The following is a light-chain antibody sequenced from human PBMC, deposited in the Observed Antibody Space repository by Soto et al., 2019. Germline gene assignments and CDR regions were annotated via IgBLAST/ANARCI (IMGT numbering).Light chain of an antibody. CDR1: SSDVGGYNY. V-gene: IGLV2-14*01. J-gene: IGLJ3*02. CDR2: DVS. Sequence: QSALTQPASVSGSPGQSITISCTGTSSDVGGYNYVSWYQQHPGKAPKLMIYDVSNRPSGVSNRFSGSKSGNTPSLTISGLQAEDEADYYCSSYTSSSPWVFGGGTKLTVL. CDR3: SSYTSSSPWV.